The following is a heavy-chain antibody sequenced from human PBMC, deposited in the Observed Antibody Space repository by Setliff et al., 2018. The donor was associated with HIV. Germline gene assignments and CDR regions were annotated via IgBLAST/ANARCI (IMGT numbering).Heavy chain of an antibody. CDR1: GGSISSYS. V-gene: IGHV4-59*12. CDR2: IYSTGDT. CDR3: ARVRLTMIMMVDYFDQ. D-gene: IGHD3-22*01. J-gene: IGHJ4*02. Sequence: SETLSLTCTVSGGSISSYSWSWIRQPPGKGLEWVGHIYSTGDTNYNPSLKSLVTLSADTSTNQLSLSLTSVTAADTAVYYCARVRLTMIMMVDYFDQWGQGTLVTVSS.